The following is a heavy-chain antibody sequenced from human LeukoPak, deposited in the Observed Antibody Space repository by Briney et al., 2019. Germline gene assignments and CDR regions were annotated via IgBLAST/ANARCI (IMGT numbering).Heavy chain of an antibody. D-gene: IGHD2-15*01. CDR1: GGSISSGDYY. CDR2: IYHSGST. Sequence: SETLSLTCTVSGGSISSGDYYWSWIRQPPGKGLESIGYIYHSGSTYYDPSLKSRITISVDTSKNQFSLNLNSVTAADTAVYYCARISCSGGSCLLDFWGQGTLVNVSS. CDR3: ARISCSGGSCLLDF. J-gene: IGHJ4*02. V-gene: IGHV4-30-4*01.